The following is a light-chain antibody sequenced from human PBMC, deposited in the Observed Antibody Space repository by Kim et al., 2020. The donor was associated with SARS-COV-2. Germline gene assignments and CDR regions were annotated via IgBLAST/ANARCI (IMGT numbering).Light chain of an antibody. CDR1: DLGDKY. CDR2: QDD. V-gene: IGLV3-1*01. J-gene: IGLJ3*02. CDR3: QTWDGITAV. Sequence: SYELTQPPSVSVSPGQTASITCSGDDLGDKYTCWYQQKPGQSPLLVIYQDDRRPSGIPVRFSGSNSGNTATLTISGTQAMDEADYHCQTWDGITAVFGGG.